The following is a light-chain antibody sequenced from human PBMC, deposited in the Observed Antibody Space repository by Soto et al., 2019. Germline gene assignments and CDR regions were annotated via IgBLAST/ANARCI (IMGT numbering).Light chain of an antibody. J-gene: IGKJ1*01. CDR3: QQYLTSAQA. CDR2: AAS. CDR1: QTVGSNY. Sequence: EIVLTQSPGTLSLSPGESATLSCRASQTVGSNYLAWYQQRPGQAPRLLIYAASSRATGIPDRISASGSGTDFTLAISRLEPEDFAVYYCQQYLTSAQAFVQGTKVELK. V-gene: IGKV3-20*01.